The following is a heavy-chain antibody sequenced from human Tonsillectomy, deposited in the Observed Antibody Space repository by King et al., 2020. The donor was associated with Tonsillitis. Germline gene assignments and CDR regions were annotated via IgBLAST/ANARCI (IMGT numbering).Heavy chain of an antibody. CDR1: GFTFSSYS. J-gene: IGHJ6*02. D-gene: IGHD4-23*01. CDR3: ARISVVTPSPYYYGMDV. CDR2: ISSSSSYI. V-gene: IGHV3-21*01. Sequence: VQLVESGGGLVKPGGSLRLSCAASGFTFSSYSMNWVRQAPGKGLEWVSSISSSSSYIYYADSVKGRFTISRDNAKNSLYLQMNSLRAEDTAVYYCARISVVTPSPYYYGMDVWGQGTTVTVSS.